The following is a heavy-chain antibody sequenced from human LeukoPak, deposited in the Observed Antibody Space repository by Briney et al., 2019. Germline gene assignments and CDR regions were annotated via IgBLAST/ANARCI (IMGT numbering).Heavy chain of an antibody. CDR3: AKGSLKFDY. Sequence: GGSLRLSCAASGFTFSSYAMSWVRQAPGKGLEWVSAISGNGVTTYYADSVQGRFTISRDNSKNILYLQMNSLRAEDTAVYYCAKGSLKFDYWGQGTLVTVSS. V-gene: IGHV3-23*01. J-gene: IGHJ4*02. CDR1: GFTFSSYA. CDR2: ISGNGVTT.